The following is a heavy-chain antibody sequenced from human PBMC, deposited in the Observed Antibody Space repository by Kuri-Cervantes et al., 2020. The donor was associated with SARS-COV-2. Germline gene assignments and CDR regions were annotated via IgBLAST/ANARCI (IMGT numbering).Heavy chain of an antibody. D-gene: IGHD3-3*01. J-gene: IGHJ6*03. CDR3: ARELGDEGYYDFWSGTKYYYYYMDV. CDR1: ETTFPNYD. Sequence: ASVKVSCKAPETTFPNYDINWVRQATGQGLEWMGMVKTDSGNTLYAQIFQGRVTMTRDISTATAYMELSSLTSEDTAIYYCARELGDEGYYDFWSGTKYYYYYMDVWGKGTTVTVSS. V-gene: IGHV1-8*01. CDR2: VKTDSGNT.